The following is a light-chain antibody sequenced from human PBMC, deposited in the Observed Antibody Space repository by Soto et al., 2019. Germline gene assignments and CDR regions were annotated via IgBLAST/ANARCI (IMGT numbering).Light chain of an antibody. V-gene: IGKV1-12*01. J-gene: IGKJ1*01. CDR3: LQVKNFPRT. CDR2: AAS. CDR1: QDINNR. Sequence: DIQMTQAPSSVSASVGDRVTITCRASQDINNRVAWFQQRPGRDPKYLIQAASILQSGFPSRFSATGSGTDFTLTIDSLQPEDFATYYCLQVKNFPRTFGQGTKLEIK.